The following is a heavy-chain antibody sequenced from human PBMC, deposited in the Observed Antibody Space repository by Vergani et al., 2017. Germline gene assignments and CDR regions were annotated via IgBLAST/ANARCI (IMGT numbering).Heavy chain of an antibody. CDR1: GFTFSSYG. V-gene: IGHV3-30*18. J-gene: IGHJ1*01. CDR2: ISYDGSNK. D-gene: IGHD1-26*01. Sequence: QVQLVESGGGVVQPGRSLRLSCAASGFTFSSYGMHWVRQAPGKGLEWVAVISYDGSNKYYADSVKGRFTISRDNSKNTLYLQMNSLRAEDTAVYYCAKGLEWELQYSGYFQHWGQGTLVTVSS. CDR3: AKGLEWELQYSGYFQH.